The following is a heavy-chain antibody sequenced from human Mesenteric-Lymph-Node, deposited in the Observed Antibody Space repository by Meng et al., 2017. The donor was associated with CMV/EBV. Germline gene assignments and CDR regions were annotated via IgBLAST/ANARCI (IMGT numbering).Heavy chain of an antibody. CDR2: ISTSGGDT. V-gene: IGHV3-23*01. CDR3: ANLGRTIRDY. CDR1: GFTFSSHA. J-gene: IGHJ4*02. D-gene: IGHD4/OR15-4a*01. Sequence: GESLKISCAASGFTFSSHALSWVRQAPGKGLEWVSSISTSGGDTYHADSVKGRFTISRDNSKKTLYLQMNSLRAEDTAVYYCANLGRTIRDYWGQGTLVTVSS.